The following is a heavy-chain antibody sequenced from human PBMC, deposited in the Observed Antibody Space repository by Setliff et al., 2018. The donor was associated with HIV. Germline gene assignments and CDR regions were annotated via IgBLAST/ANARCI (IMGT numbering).Heavy chain of an antibody. D-gene: IGHD2-21*02. CDR1: GFTFSDHF. V-gene: IGHV3-72*01. CDR2: IRKKVDSYAT. Sequence: PGGSLRLSCVASGFTFSDHFMDWVRQAPGKGPEWVGRIRKKVDSYATQYAASVQGRFTISRDDLKNSLYLQMSSLRTEDTAVYYCVRGGAYCGGACYRAFDIWGQGTMVTVSS. CDR3: VRGGAYCGGACYRAFDI. J-gene: IGHJ3*02.